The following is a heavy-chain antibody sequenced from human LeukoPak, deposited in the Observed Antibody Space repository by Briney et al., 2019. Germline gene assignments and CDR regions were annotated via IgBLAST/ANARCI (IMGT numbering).Heavy chain of an antibody. V-gene: IGHV4-39*01. CDR3: ARHKGYNYGHVDY. CDR1: GGSISSSSYY. D-gene: IGHD3-10*01. CDR2: IYYSGST. J-gene: IGHJ4*02. Sequence: SETLSLTCTVSGGSISSSSYYWGWIRQPPGKGLEWIGSIYYSGSTYYNPSLKSRVTISLDTSKNQFSLQLNSVTAADTAVYYCARHKGYNYGHVDYWGQGTLVTVSS.